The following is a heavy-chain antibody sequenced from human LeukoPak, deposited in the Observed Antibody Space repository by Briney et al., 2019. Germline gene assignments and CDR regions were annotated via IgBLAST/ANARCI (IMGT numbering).Heavy chain of an antibody. CDR3: ARVNGDGIVVVAHYFDY. D-gene: IGHD2-15*01. CDR2: ISSSGSTI. CDR1: GFTFSSYG. Sequence: PGRSLKLSCAASGFTFSSYGMNWVRQAPGKGLEWVSYISSSGSTIYYADSVKGRFTISRDNATNSLYLQMNSLRAEDTAVYYCARVNGDGIVVVAHYFDYWGQGTLVTVSS. J-gene: IGHJ4*02. V-gene: IGHV3-48*04.